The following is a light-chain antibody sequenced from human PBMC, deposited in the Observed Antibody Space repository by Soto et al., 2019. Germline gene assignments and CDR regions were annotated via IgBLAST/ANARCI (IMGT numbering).Light chain of an antibody. J-gene: IGLJ2*01. CDR1: SSDVGSYNL. V-gene: IGLV2-23*02. CDR3: CSYAGSNVV. CDR2: EVT. Sequence: QSALTQPASVSGSPGQSITISCTGTSSDVGSYNLVSWYQQHPGKAPKLMIYEVTKRPSGVSSRFSGSESGNTASLTISGLQAEDEADYYCCSYAGSNVVFGGGTKLTVL.